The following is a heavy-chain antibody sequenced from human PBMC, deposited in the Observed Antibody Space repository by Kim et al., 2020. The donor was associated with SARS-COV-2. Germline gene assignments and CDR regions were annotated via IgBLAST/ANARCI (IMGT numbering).Heavy chain of an antibody. CDR3: ARGTGWFDY. Sequence: NPTYAKGFTGRFVFSLDTSVSTAYLQISSLKAEDTAVYYCARGTGWFDYWGQGTLVTVSS. J-gene: IGHJ4*02. CDR2: NP. D-gene: IGHD1-1*01. V-gene: IGHV7-4-1*02.